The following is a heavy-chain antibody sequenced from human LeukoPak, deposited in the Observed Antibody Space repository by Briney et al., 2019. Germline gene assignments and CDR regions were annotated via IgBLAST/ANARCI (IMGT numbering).Heavy chain of an antibody. J-gene: IGHJ4*02. CDR2: ISVAGVGT. CDR1: GFTFSRYA. V-gene: IGHV3-23*01. D-gene: IGHD1-26*01. Sequence: TGGSLRLSCVASGFTFSRYAMNWVRQVPGKGLEWVSTISVAGVGTHYADSVKGRFTISRDDSKNTLFLQMNSLRAEDTAVYYCARGGIVGATYYFDYWGQGTLVTVSS. CDR3: ARGGIVGATYYFDY.